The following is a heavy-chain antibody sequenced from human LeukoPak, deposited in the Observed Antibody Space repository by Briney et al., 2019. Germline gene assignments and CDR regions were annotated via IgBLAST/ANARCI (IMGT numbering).Heavy chain of an antibody. D-gene: IGHD3-10*01. CDR3: AGVGNVGVRGVISHFGY. J-gene: IGHJ4*02. Sequence: ASVKVSCKASGYTFTGYYMHWVRQAPGQGLEWMGWINPNSGGTNYAQKFQGRVTMTRDTSISTAYMELSRLRSDDTAVYYCAGVGNVGVRGVISHFGYWGQGTLVTVSS. V-gene: IGHV1-2*02. CDR2: INPNSGGT. CDR1: GYTFTGYY.